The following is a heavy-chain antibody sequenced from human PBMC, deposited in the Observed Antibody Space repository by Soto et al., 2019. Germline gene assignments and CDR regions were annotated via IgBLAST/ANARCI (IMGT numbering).Heavy chain of an antibody. CDR3: AKDRQFRSYYESAGHYND. V-gene: IGHV3-23*01. Sequence: EVQLLESGGGLVQPGGSLRLTCVGSGFTFRNQDMRWVRQAPGKGLEWVSGISGGGGVTYYADSVKGRFTISRDNSKNTLYLQMNNLRANDTAVYDCAKDRQFRSYYESAGHYNDWGQGTLVTVSS. CDR2: ISGGGGVT. D-gene: IGHD3-22*01. J-gene: IGHJ4*02. CDR1: GFTFRNQD.